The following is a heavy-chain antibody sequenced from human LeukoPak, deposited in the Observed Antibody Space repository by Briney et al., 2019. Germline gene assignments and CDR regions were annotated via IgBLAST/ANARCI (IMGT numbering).Heavy chain of an antibody. CDR1: GFSFSSYG. V-gene: IGHV3-30*02. Sequence: PGGSLRLSCAASGFSFSSYGMHWVRQAPGKGLEWVAFIRYDGTNKYYADSVKGRFTISRDNSKNTLYLQMNSLRAEDTAVYYCAKDAEAARPYFDYWGQGTLVTVSS. CDR3: AKDAEAARPYFDY. CDR2: IRYDGTNK. J-gene: IGHJ4*02. D-gene: IGHD6-6*01.